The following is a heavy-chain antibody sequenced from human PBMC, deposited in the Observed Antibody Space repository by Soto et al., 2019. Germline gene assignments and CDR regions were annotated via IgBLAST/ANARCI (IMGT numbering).Heavy chain of an antibody. CDR1: GFTFSSYS. CDR2: ISSSSSYI. Sequence: EVQLVESGGGLVKPGGSLRLSCAASGFTFSSYSMNWVRQAPGNGLEWVSSISSSSSYIYYADSVKGRFTISRDNAKNSLCLQMNSLRAEDTAVYYCAGAPWGGDSYGMDVWGQGTTVTVSS. J-gene: IGHJ6*02. CDR3: AGAPWGGDSYGMDV. V-gene: IGHV3-21*01. D-gene: IGHD2-21*02.